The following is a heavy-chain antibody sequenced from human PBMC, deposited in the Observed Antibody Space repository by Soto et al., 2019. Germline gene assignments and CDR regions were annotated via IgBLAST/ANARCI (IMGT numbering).Heavy chain of an antibody. CDR2: IRGGGDKA. D-gene: IGHD6-19*01. J-gene: IGHJ4*02. CDR3: AKEVAVVGVPIFDY. V-gene: IGHV3-23*01. CDR1: GFTFSSYA. Sequence: GGSLRLSCVASGFTFSSYAMSWVRQAPGKGLEWVSGIRGGGDKAYYADSVKGRFTFSRDNSKNTLYLQMSSLRVEDTAVHYCAKEVAVVGVPIFDYWGQGTLVTVSS.